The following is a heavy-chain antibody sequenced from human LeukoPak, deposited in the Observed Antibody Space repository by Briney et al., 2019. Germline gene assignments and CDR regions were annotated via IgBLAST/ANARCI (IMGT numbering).Heavy chain of an antibody. Sequence: PSETLSLTCAVSGGSISSGGYSWSWIRQPPGKGLEWIGYIYHSGSTYYNPSLKSRVTISVDRSKNQFSLKLSSVTAADTAVYYCATSRVYRPPDYWGQGTLVTVSS. CDR2: IYHSGST. D-gene: IGHD6-6*01. CDR3: ATSRVYRPPDY. CDR1: GGSISSGGYS. J-gene: IGHJ4*02. V-gene: IGHV4-30-2*01.